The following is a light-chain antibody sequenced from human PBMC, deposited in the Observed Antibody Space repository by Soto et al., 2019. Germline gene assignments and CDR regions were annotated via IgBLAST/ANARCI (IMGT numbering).Light chain of an antibody. V-gene: IGLV2-14*01. J-gene: IGLJ1*01. CDR2: DVS. CDR3: SSYTSSSTPLYV. CDR1: SSDVGAYHY. Sequence: QSALTQPASVSGSPGQSIAISCTGTSSDVGAYHYVSWYQQHPGKAPKLMIYDVSNRPSGVSNRFSGSKSGNTASLTISGLQAEDEADYFCSSYTSSSTPLYVFGTGTKVTVL.